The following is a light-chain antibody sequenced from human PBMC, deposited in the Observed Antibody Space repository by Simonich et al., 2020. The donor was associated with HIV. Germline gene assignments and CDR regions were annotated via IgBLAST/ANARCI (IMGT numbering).Light chain of an antibody. Sequence: QSALTQPVSVSGSPGQSITISCTGTSSDVGSYNLVSWYQQHPGKAPKLMIYDVSKRPSGVSDRFSGSKSGNTASLTISGLQAEDEANYYCSSYTTSSTWVFGGGTTLTVL. CDR2: DVS. CDR3: SSYTTSSTWV. V-gene: IGLV2-14*02. CDR1: SSDVGSYNL. J-gene: IGLJ3*02.